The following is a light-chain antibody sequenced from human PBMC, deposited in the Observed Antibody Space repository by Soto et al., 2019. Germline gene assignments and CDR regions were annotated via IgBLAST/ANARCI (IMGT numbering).Light chain of an antibody. J-gene: IGKJ5*01. V-gene: IGKV1-5*03. CDR1: QSINKW. CDR3: QQYSTFPVT. Sequence: DIHMPQSPSTLPASVGDIVTITCRASQSINKWLAWFQKRPGEAPKVLIYEASNLERGVPSRLSGSGSGTEFTLTISSLQPDECATYYCQQYSTFPVTFGQGTRLEIK. CDR2: EAS.